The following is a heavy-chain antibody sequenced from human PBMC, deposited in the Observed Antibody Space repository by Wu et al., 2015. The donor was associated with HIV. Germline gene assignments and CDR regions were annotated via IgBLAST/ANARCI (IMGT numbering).Heavy chain of an antibody. CDR2: DTAQRRRR. Sequence: QGRLKQFGPQVKKPGDSVTVSCVASDYTFVNYMINWVRHIPGRGFEWMGWDTAQRRRRQLLRETSRQGFPSIETRSRDTLYMDLRGLTSGDTAIYYCVRGRSCGGEDCYHWDFQLWGQGT. V-gene: IGHV1-2*02. CDR1: DYTFVNYM. CDR3: VRGRSCGGEDCYHWDFQL. J-gene: IGHJ1*01. D-gene: IGHD2-21*01.